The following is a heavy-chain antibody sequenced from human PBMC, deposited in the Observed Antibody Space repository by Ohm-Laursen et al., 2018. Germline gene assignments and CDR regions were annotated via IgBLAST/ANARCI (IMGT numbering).Heavy chain of an antibody. CDR1: GFTFRNSW. CDR2: IKQDGSEK. D-gene: IGHD3-10*01. J-gene: IGHJ6*02. Sequence: GSLRLSCSASGFTFRNSWMTWVRQSPGKGLEWVANIKQDGSEKYYVDSVKGRFTISRDNAKNSLYLQMNSLRAEDTAVYYCARGRGVDVWGQGTTVTVSS. CDR3: ARGRGVDV. V-gene: IGHV3-7*01.